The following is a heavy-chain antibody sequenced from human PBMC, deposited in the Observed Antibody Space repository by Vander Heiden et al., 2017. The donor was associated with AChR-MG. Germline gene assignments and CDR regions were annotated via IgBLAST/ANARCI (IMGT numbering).Heavy chain of an antibody. D-gene: IGHD3-3*01. Sequence: QVQLVQSGAEVKKPGSSVKVSCKASGGTFSSYAIRWVRQAPGQGLEWMGGIIPIFGTANYAQKFQGRVTITADKSTSTAYMELSSLRSEDTAVYYCARGPKNYDFWSGYFLSGMDVWGQGTTVTVSS. CDR1: GGTFSSYA. J-gene: IGHJ6*02. CDR3: ARGPKNYDFWSGYFLSGMDV. V-gene: IGHV1-69*06. CDR2: IIPIFGTA.